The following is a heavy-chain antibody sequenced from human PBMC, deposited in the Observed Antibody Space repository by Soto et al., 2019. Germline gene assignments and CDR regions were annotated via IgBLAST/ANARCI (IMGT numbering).Heavy chain of an antibody. V-gene: IGHV1-2*04. CDR2: INPNSGGT. CDR3: ARAYSGSYPTQDY. D-gene: IGHD1-26*01. Sequence: ASVKVSCKASGYTFTGYYMHWVRQAPGQGLEWMGWINPNSGGTNYAQKFQGWVTMTRDTSISTAYMELSRLRSDDTAVYYCARAYSGSYPTQDYWGQGTLVTVSS. J-gene: IGHJ4*02. CDR1: GYTFTGYY.